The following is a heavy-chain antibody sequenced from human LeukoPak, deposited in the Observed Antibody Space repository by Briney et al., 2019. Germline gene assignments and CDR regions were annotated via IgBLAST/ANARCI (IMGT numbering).Heavy chain of an antibody. J-gene: IGHJ6*02. CDR2: IIPIFGTA. D-gene: IGHD3-22*01. V-gene: IGHV1-69*01. CDR3: ASGRGQVVVIRYHYYYYGMDV. Sequence: ASVKVSCKASGGTFSSYAISWVRQAPGQGLEWMGGIIPIFGTANYAQKFQGRVTITADESTSTAYMELSSLRSEDTAVYYCASGRGQVVVIRYHYYYYGMDVWGQGTTVTVSS. CDR1: GGTFSSYA.